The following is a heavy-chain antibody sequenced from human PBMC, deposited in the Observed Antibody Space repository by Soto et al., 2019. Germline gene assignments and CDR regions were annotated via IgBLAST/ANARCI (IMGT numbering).Heavy chain of an antibody. V-gene: IGHV5-51*01. D-gene: IGHD7-27*01. Sequence: PGESLKIAGKGSGYSSTSYWIGWVREMTGKGLEWMGIIYPGDSDTRYSPSFQGQVTISADKSISTAYLQWSSLKASDTAMYYCARRRLGKAGGGHYYYGMDVWGQGTTVTVSS. CDR2: IYPGDSDT. J-gene: IGHJ6*02. CDR1: GYSSTSYW. CDR3: ARRRLGKAGGGHYYYGMDV.